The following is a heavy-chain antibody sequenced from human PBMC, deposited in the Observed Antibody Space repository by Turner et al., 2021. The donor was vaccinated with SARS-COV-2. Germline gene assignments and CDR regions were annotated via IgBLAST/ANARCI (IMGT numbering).Heavy chain of an antibody. D-gene: IGHD3-22*01. Sequence: EVQLVESGGGLVQPGGSLRPSRAASGFTFTNHWIGWVRQAPGEGLEWVAIISQDGSQKNYVDSLRGRFTISRDNAKQSLYLQMNSLRADDTAVYYCARDSGYYRFDFWGQGTLVTVSS. J-gene: IGHJ4*02. CDR3: ARDSGYYRFDF. CDR2: ISQDGSQK. CDR1: GFTFTNHW. V-gene: IGHV3-7*03.